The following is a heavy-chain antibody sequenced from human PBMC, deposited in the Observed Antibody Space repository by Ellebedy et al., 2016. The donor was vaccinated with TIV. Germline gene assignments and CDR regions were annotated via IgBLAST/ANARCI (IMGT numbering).Heavy chain of an antibody. D-gene: IGHD1-1*01. Sequence: GESLKISCAASGLPFSSHAMSWVRQAPGKGLEWASSITESGGNTYYADSVKGRFTISRDNSKNTLYLQMNSPRAEDTAVYYCAKERKVHAGTWYFDLWGRGTLVTVSS. CDR1: GLPFSSHA. CDR3: AKERKVHAGTWYFDL. CDR2: ITESGGNT. V-gene: IGHV3-23*01. J-gene: IGHJ2*01.